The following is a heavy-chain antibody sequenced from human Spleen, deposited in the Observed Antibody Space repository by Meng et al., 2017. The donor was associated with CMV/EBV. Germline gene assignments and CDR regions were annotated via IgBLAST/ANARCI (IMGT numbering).Heavy chain of an antibody. V-gene: IGHV4-31*02. CDR2: SFYTGST. D-gene: IGHD2-2*01. CDR3: VREGEYCSGTSCYKGHFDL. Sequence: ISSGDYFGSWIRQHPGKGLERLGYSFYTGSTYQNPSLKSRVAISVDTSKNQFSLKLTSVTAADTAVYYCVREGEYCSGTSCYKGHFDLWGRGTLVTVSS. CDR1: ISSGDYF. J-gene: IGHJ2*01.